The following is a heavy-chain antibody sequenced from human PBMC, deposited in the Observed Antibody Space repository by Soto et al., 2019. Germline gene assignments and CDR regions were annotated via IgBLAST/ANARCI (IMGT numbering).Heavy chain of an antibody. V-gene: IGHV1-69*02. J-gene: IGHJ3*01. CDR3: SIGSWSAETFDV. Sequence: QVHLEQSGAEVKKPGSSVKVSCKAAGGTFSTYTLIWVRQAPGQGLEWMGRIIPMLTVTNSAQKFQGRVTLTADKSTNTAFLELTSVTSDDTAVYYCSIGSWSAETFDVWGQGTMVTVSS. CDR1: GGTFSTYT. CDR2: IIPMLTVT. D-gene: IGHD2-2*01.